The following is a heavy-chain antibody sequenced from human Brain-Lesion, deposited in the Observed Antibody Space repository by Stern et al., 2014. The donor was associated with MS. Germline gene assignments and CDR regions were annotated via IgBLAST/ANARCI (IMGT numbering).Heavy chain of an antibody. CDR3: AKLWLGELPESPFDY. D-gene: IGHD3-10*01. V-gene: IGHV4-39*01. J-gene: IGHJ4*02. Sequence: VQLVESGPGLVKPSETLSLTCTVSGGSISSSSYYWGWIRQPPGKGLEWIGSIYYRGSTYYNPSLKSRVTISMATSKNQFSLWRSSVTAADTAVYFCAKLWLGELPESPFDYWGQGTLVTVSS. CDR1: GGSISSSSYY. CDR2: IYYRGST.